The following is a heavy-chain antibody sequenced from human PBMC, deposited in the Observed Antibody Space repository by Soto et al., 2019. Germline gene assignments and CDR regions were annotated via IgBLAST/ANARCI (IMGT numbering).Heavy chain of an antibody. CDR2: IIPIFGTA. CDR3: ARDLVTMVRGVIIPVSYYGMDV. V-gene: IGHV1-69*13. D-gene: IGHD3-10*01. CDR1: GGTFSSYA. J-gene: IGHJ6*02. Sequence: SVKVSGKASGGTFSSYAISWVRQAPGQGLEWMGGIIPIFGTANYAQKFQGRVTITADESTSTAYMELSSLRSEDTAVYYCARDLVTMVRGVIIPVSYYGMDVWGQGTTVTVSS.